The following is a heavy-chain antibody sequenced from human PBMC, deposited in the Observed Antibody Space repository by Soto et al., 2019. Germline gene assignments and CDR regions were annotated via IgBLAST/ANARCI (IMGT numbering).Heavy chain of an antibody. D-gene: IGHD3-10*01. V-gene: IGHV3-11*01. CDR2: ISSSGSTI. J-gene: IGHJ4*02. Sequence: QVQLVESGGGLVKPGGSLRLSCAASGFTFSDYYMSWIRQPPGKGLEWVSYISSSGSTIYYADSVKGRFTISRDNAKNSRYLQMNSLRAEDTAVYYCARDGSRLYYGSGSPYEGIDYWGQGTLVTVSS. CDR1: GFTFSDYY. CDR3: ARDGSRLYYGSGSPYEGIDY.